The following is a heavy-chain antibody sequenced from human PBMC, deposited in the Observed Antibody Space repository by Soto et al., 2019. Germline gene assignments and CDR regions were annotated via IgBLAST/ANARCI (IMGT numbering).Heavy chain of an antibody. J-gene: IGHJ1*01. CDR2: IYYSGST. Sequence: QVQLQESGPGLVKPSQTLSLTCTVSGGSISSGGYYWSWIRQHPGKGLEWIGYIYYSGSTYYNPSLKSRVTISVDTSKYQFSLKLSSVTAADTAVYYCARGPDRLRIHLRLDWGQGTLVTVSS. CDR3: ARGPDRLRIHLRLD. CDR1: GGSISSGGYY. D-gene: IGHD4-17*01. V-gene: IGHV4-31*03.